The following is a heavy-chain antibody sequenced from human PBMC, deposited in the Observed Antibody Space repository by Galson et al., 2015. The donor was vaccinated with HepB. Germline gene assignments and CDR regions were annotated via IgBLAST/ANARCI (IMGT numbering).Heavy chain of an antibody. CDR1: GFTFNTYT. CDR3: ARDAMGRGSGSYSAFDY. D-gene: IGHD1-26*01. J-gene: IGHJ4*02. Sequence: SLRLSCAASGFTFNTYTMQWVRQAPGKGLEWVAAISSAGTTQYHADSVKGRFTFFRDNSNNMLYLEMSSLRAEDTAVYYCARDAMGRGSGSYSAFDYWGQGTLVTVSS. V-gene: IGHV3-30-3*01. CDR2: ISSAGTTQ.